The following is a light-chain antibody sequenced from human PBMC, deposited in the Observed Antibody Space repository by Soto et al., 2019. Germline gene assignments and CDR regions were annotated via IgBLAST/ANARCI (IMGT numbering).Light chain of an antibody. CDR2: DAS. Sequence: DIHLTQSPSFLSASVGDRVTITCRASLAISNYLAWYQQKPGKAPKLLIYDASTLQGGVPSRFSGSGSGTEITLKIRNLQPEDFATYYCQQLNSYLTFGGGTKVEIK. CDR3: QQLNSYLT. J-gene: IGKJ4*01. CDR1: LAISNY. V-gene: IGKV1-9*01.